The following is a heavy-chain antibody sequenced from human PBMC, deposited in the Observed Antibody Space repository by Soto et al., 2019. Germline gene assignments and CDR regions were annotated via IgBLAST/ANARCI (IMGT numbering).Heavy chain of an antibody. V-gene: IGHV3-23*01. CDR1: GFTFSHYA. CDR3: TREASSWVFAFDL. D-gene: IGHD3-16*01. Sequence: EVQWLESGGGLVQPGGSLRLSCAASGFTFSHYAMSWVRQAPGKGLQWVSTIFGSGAPTHYADSVKGRFGISRDNSNNMLFLEMNSLKDEDTAVHYCTREASSWVFAFDLWGQGTRVAVSS. J-gene: IGHJ3*01. CDR2: IFGSGAPT.